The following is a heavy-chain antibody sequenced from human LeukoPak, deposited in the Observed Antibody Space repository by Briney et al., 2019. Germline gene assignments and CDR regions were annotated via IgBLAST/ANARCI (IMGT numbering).Heavy chain of an antibody. Sequence: SETLSLTCTVSGGSLSTYYWSWIRQSPGKGLEWIGYVYYSGSTNYNPSLKSRISTSLDTSKNQFSLRLSSVTAADTAVYYCAGFPSGDRFDYWGQGILVTVSS. CDR2: VYYSGST. V-gene: IGHV4-59*08. CDR3: AGFPSGDRFDY. CDR1: GGSLSTYY. D-gene: IGHD2-21*01. J-gene: IGHJ4*02.